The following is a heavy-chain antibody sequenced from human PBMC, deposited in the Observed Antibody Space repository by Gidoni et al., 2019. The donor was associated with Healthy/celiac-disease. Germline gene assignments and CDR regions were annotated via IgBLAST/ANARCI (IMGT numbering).Heavy chain of an antibody. V-gene: IGHV4-34*01. CDR3: ARLGDLLWFGELSDGMDV. CDR1: GGSFSGYY. D-gene: IGHD3-10*01. J-gene: IGHJ6*02. Sequence: QVQLQQWGAGLLKPSETLSLTCAVYGGSFSGYYWSWFRQPPGKGLEWIGEINHSGSTNYNPSLKRRVTISVDTSKNQFSLKLSSVTAADTAVYYCARLGDLLWFGELSDGMDVWGQGTTVTVSS. CDR2: INHSGST.